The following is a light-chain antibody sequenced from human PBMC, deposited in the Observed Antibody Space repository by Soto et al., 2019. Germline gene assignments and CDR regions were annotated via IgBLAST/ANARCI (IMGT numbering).Light chain of an antibody. CDR2: RNS. CDR3: QSYDSSLSGSV. V-gene: IGLV1-40*01. Sequence: QSVLTQPPSVSGAPGQRVTISCTGSSSNIGAGYDVHWYQQLPGTAPKLLIYRNSNRSSGVPDRFSGSKSGTSASLAITGLQAEDEADYYCQSYDSSLSGSVFGGGTKVTVL. J-gene: IGLJ3*02. CDR1: SSNIGAGYD.